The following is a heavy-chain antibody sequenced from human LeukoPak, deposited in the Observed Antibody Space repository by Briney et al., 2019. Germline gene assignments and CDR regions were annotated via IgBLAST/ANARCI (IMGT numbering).Heavy chain of an antibody. CDR1: GGSFSGYY. CDR3: ARGYYYGSGSYYNGPNSYYFDY. Sequence: SETLSLTCAVYGGSFSGYYWSWIRQPPGKGLEWIGEINHSGSTNYNPYLKSRVTISVNTSKNQFSLKLSSVTAADTAVYYCARGYYYGSGSYYNGPNSYYFDYWGQGTLVTVSS. V-gene: IGHV4-34*01. CDR2: INHSGST. D-gene: IGHD3-10*01. J-gene: IGHJ4*02.